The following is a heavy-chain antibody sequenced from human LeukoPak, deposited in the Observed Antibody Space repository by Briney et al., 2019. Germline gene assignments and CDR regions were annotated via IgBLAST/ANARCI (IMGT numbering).Heavy chain of an antibody. Sequence: ASVKVSCKASGYTFTGYYMHWVRQAPGQGLEWMGWINPNSGGTSYAQKFQGRVTMTRDTSTSTVYMELSSLRSEDTAVYYCARHFTIFGVVVDDYWGQGSLVTVSS. J-gene: IGHJ4*02. CDR1: GYTFTGYY. CDR2: INPNSGGT. V-gene: IGHV1-2*02. D-gene: IGHD3-3*01. CDR3: ARHFTIFGVVVDDY.